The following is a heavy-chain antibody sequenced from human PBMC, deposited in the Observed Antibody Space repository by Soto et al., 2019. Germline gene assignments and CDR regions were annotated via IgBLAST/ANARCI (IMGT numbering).Heavy chain of an antibody. CDR1: GFTFSSYS. CDR3: ARVKVTAIPPRYYYYGMEV. D-gene: IGHD2-21*02. Sequence: GGSLRLSCAASGFTFSSYSMNWVRQAPGKGLEWVSSISSSSSYIYYADSVKGRFTISRDNAKNSLYLQMNSLRAEDTAVYYCARVKVTAIPPRYYYYGMEVWGQGTTVTLSS. J-gene: IGHJ6*02. CDR2: ISSSSSYI. V-gene: IGHV3-21*01.